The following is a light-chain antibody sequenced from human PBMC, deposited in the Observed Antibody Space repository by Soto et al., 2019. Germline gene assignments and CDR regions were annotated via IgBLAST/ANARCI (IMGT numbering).Light chain of an antibody. CDR1: QTVRNNY. CDR2: DAS. CDR3: QQFSSYPLT. Sequence: EVGLTQSPGTLSLSPGERATLSCRASQTVRNNYLAWYQQKPGQAPRLLIYDASSRATGIPERFSGGGSGTDFTLTISRLEPEDFAVYYCQQFSSYPLTFGGGTKVDIK. V-gene: IGKV3-20*01. J-gene: IGKJ4*01.